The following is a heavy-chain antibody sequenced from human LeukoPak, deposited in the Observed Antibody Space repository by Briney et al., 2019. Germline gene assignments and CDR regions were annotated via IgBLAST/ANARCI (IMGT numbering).Heavy chain of an antibody. CDR1: GGSINSSNYY. Sequence: SETLSLTCTVSGGSINSSNYYWGWIRQPPGKGLECIGTMDYTGSAYYNPSLKSRVTISVDTSKKQFSLKLSSVTDADTALYYCASHYYYGAGSYYNRWFDPWGQGTLVTVSS. D-gene: IGHD3-10*01. CDR3: ASHYYYGAGSYYNRWFDP. J-gene: IGHJ5*02. CDR2: MDYTGSA. V-gene: IGHV4-39*01.